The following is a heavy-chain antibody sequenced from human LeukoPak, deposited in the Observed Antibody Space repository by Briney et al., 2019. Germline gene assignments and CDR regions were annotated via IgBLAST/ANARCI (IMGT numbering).Heavy chain of an antibody. CDR3: ASSNSGTYCGGDCYLPYYGMDV. J-gene: IGHJ6*02. CDR1: GFTFSSYE. CDR2: ISSSGSTI. Sequence: GGSLRLSCAASGFTFSSYEMNWVRQAPGKGLEWVSYISSSGSTIYYADSVKGRFTISRDNAKISLYLQMNSLRAEDTAVYYCASSNSGTYCGGDCYLPYYGMDVWGQGTTVTVSS. D-gene: IGHD2-21*02. V-gene: IGHV3-48*03.